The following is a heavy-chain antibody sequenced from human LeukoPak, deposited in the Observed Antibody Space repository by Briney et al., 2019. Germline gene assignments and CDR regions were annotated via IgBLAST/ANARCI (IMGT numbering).Heavy chain of an antibody. J-gene: IGHJ5*02. CDR1: GGSISSGGYY. CDR3: ARDYSSSTSCYERLFDP. V-gene: IGHV4-31*03. CDR2: IYDSGST. D-gene: IGHD2-2*01. Sequence: SQTLSLTCTVSGGSISSGGYYCSWIRQHPGKGREWIGYIYDSGSTYYNPSLKRRVTISVDTSKNQFSLKLSSVTAAAPALYYCARDYSSSTSCYERLFDPWGQGTLVTVSS.